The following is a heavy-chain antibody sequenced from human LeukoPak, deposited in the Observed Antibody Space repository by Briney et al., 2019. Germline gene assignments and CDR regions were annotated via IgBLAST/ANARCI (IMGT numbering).Heavy chain of an antibody. CDR2: ISAYNGNT. CDR3: ARDDTDIVVVPALRYYGVDV. D-gene: IGHD2-2*01. J-gene: IGHJ6*02. CDR1: GYTFTSYG. V-gene: IGHV1-18*01. Sequence: GASVKVSCKASGYTFTSYGISWVRQAPGQGLGWMGWISAYNGNTNYAQKLQGRVTMTTDTSTSTAYMELRSLRSDDTAVYYCARDDTDIVVVPALRYYGVDVWGQGTTVTVSS.